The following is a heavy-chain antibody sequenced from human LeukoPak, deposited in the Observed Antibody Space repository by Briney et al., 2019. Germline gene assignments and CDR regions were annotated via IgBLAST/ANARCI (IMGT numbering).Heavy chain of an antibody. J-gene: IGHJ6*03. CDR3: ARTSLAIFGSYYYYMDV. Sequence: SETLSLTCTVSGGSISSYYWSWIRQPPGKGLEWIGYIYYSGSTNYNPSLKSRVTISVDTSKNQFSLKLSSVTAADTAVYYCARTSLAIFGSYYYYMDVWGKGTTVTVSS. D-gene: IGHD2-21*01. CDR1: GGSISSYY. CDR2: IYYSGST. V-gene: IGHV4-59*01.